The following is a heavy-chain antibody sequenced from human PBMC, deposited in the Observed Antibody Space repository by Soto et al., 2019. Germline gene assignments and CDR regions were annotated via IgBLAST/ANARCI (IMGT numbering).Heavy chain of an antibody. CDR3: MVLAISHHSYGMDV. V-gene: IGHV5-51*04. J-gene: IGHJ6*02. CDR1: GYSFTSYW. Sequence: ESLNISCKGSGYSFTSYWIGWVRQMPGKGLEWVGIIYPGDSDTRYSPSFQGQVTTSADKHISTAYLQWSSLKASDTAMYYCMVLAISHHSYGMDVWGQGTTVTVSS. CDR2: IYPGDSDT. D-gene: IGHD2-21*01.